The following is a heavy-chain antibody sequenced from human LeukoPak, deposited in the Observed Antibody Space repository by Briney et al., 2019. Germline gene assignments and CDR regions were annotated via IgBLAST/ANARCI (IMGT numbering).Heavy chain of an antibody. D-gene: IGHD6-13*01. Sequence: SGRSLRLSCAASGFTFSSYAMHWVRQAPGKGLEWVAVISYDGSNKYYADSVKGRFTISRDNSKNTLYLQMNSLRAEDTAVYYCAKDEGYSSSWYTPSYYYYYGMDVWGQGTTVTVSS. V-gene: IGHV3-30-3*01. CDR2: ISYDGSNK. CDR1: GFTFSSYA. CDR3: AKDEGYSSSWYTPSYYYYYGMDV. J-gene: IGHJ6*02.